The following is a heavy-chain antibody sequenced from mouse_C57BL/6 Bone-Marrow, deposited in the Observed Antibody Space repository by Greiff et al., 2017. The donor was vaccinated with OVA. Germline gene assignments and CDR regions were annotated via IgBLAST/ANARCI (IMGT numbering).Heavy chain of an antibody. Sequence: EVQLQQSGTVLARPGASVKMSCKTSGYTFTSYWMHWVKQRPGQGLDWIGAIYPGNSDTSYNQKFKGKAKLTAVTSASTAYMELSSLTNEDSAVYDCARGDYYGSSYEVWSQGTTLTVSS. CDR2: IYPGNSDT. CDR3: ARGDYYGSSYEV. CDR1: GYTFTSYW. V-gene: IGHV1-5*01. J-gene: IGHJ2*01. D-gene: IGHD1-1*01.